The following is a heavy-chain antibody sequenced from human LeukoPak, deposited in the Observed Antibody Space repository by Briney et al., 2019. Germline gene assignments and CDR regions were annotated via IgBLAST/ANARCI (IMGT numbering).Heavy chain of an antibody. Sequence: ASVKVSCKVSGYTLTELSMHWVRQAPGKGLEWMGGFDPEDGETIYAQKFQGRVTMTEDTSTDTAYMELSSLRSEDTAVYYCATVEMVRGPYYYYGMDVWGQGTAVTVSS. CDR2: FDPEDGET. D-gene: IGHD3-10*01. J-gene: IGHJ6*02. CDR1: GYTLTELS. V-gene: IGHV1-24*01. CDR3: ATVEMVRGPYYYYGMDV.